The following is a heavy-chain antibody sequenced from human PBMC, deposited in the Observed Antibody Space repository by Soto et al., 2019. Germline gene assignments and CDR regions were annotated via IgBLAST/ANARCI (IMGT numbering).Heavy chain of an antibody. CDR3: ARGGYNWSDVTDY. V-gene: IGHV4-59*01. CDR2: IYYRGST. Sequence: SETLSLTCIVSGGSISNYYWSWIRQPPGKGLEWIGYIYYRGSTNYNPSIKSRVTISVDTSKNQFSLKLSSVTAADTAVYYCARGGYNWSDVTDYWGQGTLVTVS. CDR1: GGSISNYY. J-gene: IGHJ4*02. D-gene: IGHD1-20*01.